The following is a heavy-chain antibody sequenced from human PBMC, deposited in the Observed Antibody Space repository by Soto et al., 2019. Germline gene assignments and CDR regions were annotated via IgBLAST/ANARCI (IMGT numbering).Heavy chain of an antibody. CDR1: GYSFTSYW. Sequence: GESLKISCKGSGYSFTSYWISWVRQMPGKGLEWMGRIDPSDSYTNYSPSFQGHVTISADKSISTAYLQWSSLKASDTAMYYCARHDHSSSRPYYYYGMDVWGQGTTVTSP. CDR2: IDPSDSYT. V-gene: IGHV5-10-1*01. J-gene: IGHJ6*02. D-gene: IGHD6-6*01. CDR3: ARHDHSSSRPYYYYGMDV.